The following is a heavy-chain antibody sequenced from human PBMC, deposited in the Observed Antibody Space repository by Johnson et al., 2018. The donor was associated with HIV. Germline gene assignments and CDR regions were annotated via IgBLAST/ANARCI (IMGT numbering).Heavy chain of an antibody. D-gene: IGHD1-1*01. CDR1: GFIFSSYD. Sequence: VQLVESGGGVVQSGGSLRLSCAASGFIFSSYDMHWVRQTTGKGLEWISGIGSSGDTFYPGSVKGRFAISRANAKNSLYLQMNSLRAGDTAVYYCANPTGSDAFDIWGQGTMVTVSS. V-gene: IGHV3-13*01. CDR3: ANPTGSDAFDI. J-gene: IGHJ3*02. CDR2: IGSSGDT.